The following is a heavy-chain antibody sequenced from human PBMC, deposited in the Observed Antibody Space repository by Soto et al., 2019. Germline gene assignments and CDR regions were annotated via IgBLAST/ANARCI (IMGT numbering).Heavy chain of an antibody. CDR1: GFTFGDYA. V-gene: IGHV3-49*03. J-gene: IGHJ3*02. CDR3: TSVYCSGGSCYPLRAFDI. CDR2: IRSKAYGGTT. D-gene: IGHD2-15*01. Sequence: PGGSLRLSCTASGFTFGDYAMSWFRQAPGKGLEWVGFIRSKAYGGTTEYAASVKGRFTISRDDSKSIAYLQMNSLKTEDTAVYYCTSVYCSGGSCYPLRAFDIWGQGTMVTVSS.